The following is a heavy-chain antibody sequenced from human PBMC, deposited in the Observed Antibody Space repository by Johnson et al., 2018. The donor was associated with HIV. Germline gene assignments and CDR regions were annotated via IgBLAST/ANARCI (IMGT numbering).Heavy chain of an antibody. Sequence: QVQLVESGGGVVQPGKSLRLSCAASGFIFSNYPMHWVRQAPGKGLEWVAVISYDGSNKYYADYVKGRFTISRDNGKNTLYLQMNSLGAEDTAVYYCARDLDTAMFTCAFDIWGQGTIVTVSS. J-gene: IGHJ3*02. CDR1: GFIFSNYP. CDR2: ISYDGSNK. CDR3: ARDLDTAMFTCAFDI. V-gene: IGHV3-30*03. D-gene: IGHD5-18*01.